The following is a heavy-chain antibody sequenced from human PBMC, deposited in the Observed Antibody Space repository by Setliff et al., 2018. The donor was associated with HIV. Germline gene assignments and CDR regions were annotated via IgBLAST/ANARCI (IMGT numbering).Heavy chain of an antibody. CDR2: IYYSGSA. D-gene: IGHD3-3*01. V-gene: IGHV4-31*03. CDR1: GGSISSFNHY. CDR3: ARMPQYYAFWSGYYKSDFDI. J-gene: IGHJ3*02. Sequence: SETLSLTCTVSGGSISSFNHYWNWIRQHPGKGLEWIGYIYYSGSAYSNPSLKSRVTISIDTSKNHFSLKLTSVTAADTAVYYCARMPQYYAFWSGYYKSDFDIWGQGTMVTVSS.